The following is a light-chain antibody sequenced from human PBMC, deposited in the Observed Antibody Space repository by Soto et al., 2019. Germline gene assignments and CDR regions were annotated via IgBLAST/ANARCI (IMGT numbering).Light chain of an antibody. CDR2: DAS. J-gene: IGKJ5*01. V-gene: IGKV3-11*01. Sequence: EIVLTQSTATLSLSPAARATLSCRASQSVSRYLAWYQQKPGQAPRLLIYDASSRATGVPARFRGSGSGTDFTLTISSLEPEDFAVYYCQQRNDWRRGTFGQGTRLE. CDR1: QSVSRY. CDR3: QQRNDWRRGT.